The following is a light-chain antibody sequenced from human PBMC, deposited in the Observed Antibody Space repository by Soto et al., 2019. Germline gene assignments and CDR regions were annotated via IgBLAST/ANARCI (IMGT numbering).Light chain of an antibody. CDR1: QTVTSNF. J-gene: IGKJ4*01. V-gene: IGKV3-20*01. CDR3: QHYNNSPLT. Sequence: EIVLTQSPGTLSLSPGERATLSCRASQTVTSNFLAWYQQKPGQAPRLLMYGASSRVTGTPDRFSGSGSGTDFTLIINRLEPEDFAVYYCQHYNNSPLTFGGGTTVEIK. CDR2: GAS.